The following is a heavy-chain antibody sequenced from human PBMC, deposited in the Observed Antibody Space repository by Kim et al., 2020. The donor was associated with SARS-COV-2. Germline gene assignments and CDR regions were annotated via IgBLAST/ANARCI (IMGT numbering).Heavy chain of an antibody. CDR1: GGSISSDY. Sequence: SETLSLTCTVSGGSISSDYWSWIRQPPGKALEWIGYIYYIGKTTYNPSLKSRVSISVDTSKTQFSLRLSSVTAAATAVYFCAGDSSGRYFDFWGQGILVTVSS. D-gene: IGHD3-22*01. CDR2: IYYIGKT. V-gene: IGHV4-59*03. CDR3: AGDSSGRYFDF. J-gene: IGHJ4*02.